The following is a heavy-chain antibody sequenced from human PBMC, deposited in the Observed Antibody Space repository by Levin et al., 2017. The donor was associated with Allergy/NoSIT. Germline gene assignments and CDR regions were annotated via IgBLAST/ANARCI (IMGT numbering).Heavy chain of an antibody. CDR3: SRHFDSSGSAPGAMDG. J-gene: IGHJ6*02. V-gene: IGHV3-53*01. D-gene: IGHD3-22*01. Sequence: GGSLRLSCVASGFTVSSNDMSWVRQAPGKGLEWVSLFFYDTSIYYADSVRGRFTISRDNSKNTVYLQMNSLRDDDTAVYYGSRHFDSSGSAPGAMDGWGQGTTVTVSS. CDR1: GFTVSSND. CDR2: FFYDTSI.